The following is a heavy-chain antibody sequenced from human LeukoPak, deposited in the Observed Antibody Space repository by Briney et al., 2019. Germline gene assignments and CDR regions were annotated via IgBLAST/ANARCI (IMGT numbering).Heavy chain of an antibody. D-gene: IGHD5-12*01. V-gene: IGHV4-30-2*01. CDR2: IYHSGST. CDR3: ARGYSGYDTYWYVDL. CDR1: GGSISSGGYS. Sequence: SQTLSLTCAVSGGSISSGGYSWSWIRQPPGKGLEWIGYIYHSGSTYYNPSLKSRVTISVDRSKNQFSLKLSSVTAADTAVYYWARGYSGYDTYWYVDLWGRGTLVTVSS. J-gene: IGHJ2*01.